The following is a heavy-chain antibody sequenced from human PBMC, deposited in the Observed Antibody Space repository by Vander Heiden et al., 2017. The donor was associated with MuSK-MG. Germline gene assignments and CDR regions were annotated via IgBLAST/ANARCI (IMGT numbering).Heavy chain of an antibody. V-gene: IGHV3-20*01. Sequence: DVQLVESGGGVVRPGGSLRLPCGASGFTFDDYGMSWVRQAPGKGLEWVSGISWNGGSTGYADSVKGRFTISRDNAKNSLYLQMNSLRAEDTALYHCAREVGGNSGYYYYMDVWGKGTTATVSS. CDR3: AREVGGNSGYYYYMDV. CDR1: GFTFDDYG. CDR2: ISWNGGST. D-gene: IGHD1-26*01. J-gene: IGHJ6*03.